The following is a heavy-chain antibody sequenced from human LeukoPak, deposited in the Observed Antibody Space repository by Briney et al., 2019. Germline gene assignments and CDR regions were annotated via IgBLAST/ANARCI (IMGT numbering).Heavy chain of an antibody. Sequence: SVEVSCKASGGTFSSYAISWVRQAPGQGLEWMGGIIPIFGTANYAQKFQGRVTITTDESTSTAYMELSSLRSEDTAVYYCARASITIFGVAYYYYYMDVWGKGTTVTVSS. D-gene: IGHD3-3*01. J-gene: IGHJ6*03. CDR1: GGTFSSYA. V-gene: IGHV1-69*05. CDR3: ARASITIFGVAYYYYYMDV. CDR2: IIPIFGTA.